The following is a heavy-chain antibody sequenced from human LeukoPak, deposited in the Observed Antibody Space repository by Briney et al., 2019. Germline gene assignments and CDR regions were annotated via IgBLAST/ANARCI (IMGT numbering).Heavy chain of an antibody. CDR1: GYTFIGYY. J-gene: IGHJ4*02. CDR3: ARGEIQLWGFDY. Sequence: GASVKVSCKASGYTFIGYYIHWVRQAPGQGLEWMGWISAYNSNTHYAQKLQGRVTMTTDTSTSTAYMELKSLRSDDTAVYFCARGEIQLWGFDYWGQGTLVTVSS. CDR2: ISAYNSNT. V-gene: IGHV1-18*04. D-gene: IGHD2-21*01.